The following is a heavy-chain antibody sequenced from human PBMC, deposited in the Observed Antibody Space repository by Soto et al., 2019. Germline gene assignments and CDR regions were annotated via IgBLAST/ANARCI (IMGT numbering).Heavy chain of an antibody. V-gene: IGHV3-30-3*01. CDR2: TPYEGSNT. Sequence: PGGSLRLSCVASGFTFDTYGIHWVRQAPGKGLQWVALTPYEGSNTYYAGSVRGRFTISRDNSKNTLYLQMNTLRPEDTGLYYCARVTPGNNLYYFSGLDFWGQGTSVTVSS. CDR1: GFTFDTYG. J-gene: IGHJ6*02. CDR3: ARVTPGNNLYYFSGLDF. D-gene: IGHD1-1*01.